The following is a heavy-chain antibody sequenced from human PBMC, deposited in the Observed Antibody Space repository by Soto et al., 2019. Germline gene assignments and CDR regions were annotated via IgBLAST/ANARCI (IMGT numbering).Heavy chain of an antibody. D-gene: IGHD2-2*01. CDR3: ARVPPAATRDDWYFDL. Sequence: QVQLQESGPGLVKPSQTLSLTCTVSGGSISSGGYYWSWIRQHPGKGLEWIGYIYYSGSTYYNPSLKSRVTISVDTSKNQFSLKLSSVPAADTAVYYCARVPPAATRDDWYFDLWGRGTLVTVSS. J-gene: IGHJ2*01. V-gene: IGHV4-31*03. CDR1: GGSISSGGYY. CDR2: IYYSGST.